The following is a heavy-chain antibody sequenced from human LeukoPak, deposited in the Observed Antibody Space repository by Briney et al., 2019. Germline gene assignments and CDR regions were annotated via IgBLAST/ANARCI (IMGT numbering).Heavy chain of an antibody. J-gene: IGHJ6*02. D-gene: IGHD3-10*01. CDR3: ARAPQATRGSFGNYHMDV. Sequence: GGSXTLSCAASGFTFSNAWLNWVRQXPGKGLEWVAAISYDGSIKDYADSVKGRFTISRDNSQNTLDLQMNSLRGEDTGVYFCARAPQATRGSFGNYHMDVWSQGTTVTVS. CDR1: GFTFSNAW. CDR2: ISYDGSIK. V-gene: IGHV3-30-3*01.